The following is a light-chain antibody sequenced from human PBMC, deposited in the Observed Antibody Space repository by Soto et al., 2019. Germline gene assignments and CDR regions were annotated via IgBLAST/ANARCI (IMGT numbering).Light chain of an antibody. J-gene: IGKJ1*01. CDR2: GTS. CDR1: QSVSTN. Sequence: EIVMTQSPATLSVSPGERATLSCRASQSVSTNLAWYQQKPGQPPRLLIYGTSTRATDIPARFSGSGSGTEFTPTISRLQSEDSAVYYRHQYNFWPTFGQGTKVDIK. V-gene: IGKV3-15*01. CDR3: HQYNFWPT.